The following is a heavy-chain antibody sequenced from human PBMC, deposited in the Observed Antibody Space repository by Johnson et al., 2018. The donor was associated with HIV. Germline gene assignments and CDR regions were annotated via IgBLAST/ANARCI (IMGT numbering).Heavy chain of an antibody. CDR2: ISYDGSNK. J-gene: IGHJ3*02. CDR1: GFSFSNYA. CDR3: ARVGSGSYLLGAFDI. V-gene: IGHV3-30*04. D-gene: IGHD1-26*01. Sequence: QVQLVESGGGVVQPGRSLRLSCAASGFSFSNYAMHWVRQAPGKGLEWVAVISYDGSNKYYADSVKGRFTISRDNSKNSLYLQMNSLRAEDTALYYCARVGSGSYLLGAFDIWGQGTMVTVSS.